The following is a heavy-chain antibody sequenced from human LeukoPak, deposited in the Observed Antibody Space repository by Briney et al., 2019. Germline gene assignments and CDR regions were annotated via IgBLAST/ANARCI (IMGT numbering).Heavy chain of an antibody. D-gene: IGHD2-15*01. V-gene: IGHV4-59*01. CDR3: AREMNLGYCSGGSCYNWFDP. Sequence: PSETLSLTCTVSGGSISSYYWSWVRQPPGKGLEWVGYIYYSGSTNYNPSLKSRVNISVDTSKNQFSLKLSSVTAADTAVYYCAREMNLGYCSGGSCYNWFDPRGQGTLVTVSS. J-gene: IGHJ5*02. CDR2: IYYSGST. CDR1: GGSISSYY.